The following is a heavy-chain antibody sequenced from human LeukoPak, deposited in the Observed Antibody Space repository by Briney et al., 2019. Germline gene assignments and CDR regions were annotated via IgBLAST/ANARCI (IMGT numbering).Heavy chain of an antibody. CDR3: ARGSAPEYYYGSGSSRGQFDY. Sequence: SETLSLTCTVSGGSISSGGYYWSWIRQPPGKGLEWIGYIYYSGSTYYNPSLKSRVTISVDTSKNQFSLKLSSVTAADTAVYYCARGSAPEYYYGSGSSRGQFDYWGQGTLVTVSS. CDR2: IYYSGST. J-gene: IGHJ4*02. D-gene: IGHD3-10*01. V-gene: IGHV4-30-4*08. CDR1: GGSISSGGYY.